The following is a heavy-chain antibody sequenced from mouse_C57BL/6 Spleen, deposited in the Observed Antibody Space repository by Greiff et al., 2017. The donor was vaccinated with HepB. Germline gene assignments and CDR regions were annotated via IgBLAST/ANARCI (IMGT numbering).Heavy chain of an antibody. CDR1: GYSITSGYY. CDR3: ARDDYGSSIAY. Sequence: EVQLQESGPGLVKPSQSLSLTCSVTGYSITSGYYWNWIRQFPGNKLEWMGYISYDGSNNYNPSLKNRISITRDTSKNQFFLKLNSVTTEDTATYYCARDDYGSSIAYWGQGTLVTVSA. CDR2: ISYDGSN. J-gene: IGHJ3*01. V-gene: IGHV3-6*01. D-gene: IGHD1-1*01.